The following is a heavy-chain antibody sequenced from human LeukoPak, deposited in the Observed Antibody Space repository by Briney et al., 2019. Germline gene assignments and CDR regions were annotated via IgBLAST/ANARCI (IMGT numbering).Heavy chain of an antibody. CDR2: IIPIFGTA. V-gene: IGHV1-69*05. CDR3: ARGGVVPAALDY. J-gene: IGHJ4*02. CDR1: GGTFSSYA. Sequence: ASVKFSCKASGGTFSSYAISCVRQAPGQGLEWMGGIIPIFGTANYAQKFQGRVTITTDESTSTAYMELSSLRSEDTAVYYCARGGVVPAALDYWGQGTLVTVSS. D-gene: IGHD2-2*01.